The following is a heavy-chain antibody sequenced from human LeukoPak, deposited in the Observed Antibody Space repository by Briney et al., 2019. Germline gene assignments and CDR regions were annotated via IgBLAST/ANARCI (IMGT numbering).Heavy chain of an antibody. CDR3: ARGGISIFGVVIYMDV. CDR2: ISSNGGST. Sequence: GGSLRLSCAASGFTFSSYAMHWVRQAPGKGLEYVSAISSNGGSTYYANSVKGRFTISRDNAKNSLSLQMNSLRVEDTALYYCARGGISIFGVVIYMDVWGKGTTVTISS. D-gene: IGHD3-3*01. CDR1: GFTFSSYA. J-gene: IGHJ6*03. V-gene: IGHV3-64*01.